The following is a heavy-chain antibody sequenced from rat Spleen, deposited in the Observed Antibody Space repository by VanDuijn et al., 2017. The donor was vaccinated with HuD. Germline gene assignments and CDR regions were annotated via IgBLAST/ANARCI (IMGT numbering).Heavy chain of an antibody. J-gene: IGHJ2*01. Sequence: QVQLKESGPGLVQPSQTLSLTCTVSGFSLSSYDVHWVRQPPGKGLEWMGRIWGDGNTDFNSGLKSRLSISRDTSKRQVFLQMDSLQAADTAIYFCTRHYYDGSYYHGTFDYWGQGVMVTVSS. V-gene: IGHV2-1*01. CDR2: IWGDGNT. CDR3: TRHYYDGSYYHGTFDY. CDR1: GFSLSSYD. D-gene: IGHD1-12*02.